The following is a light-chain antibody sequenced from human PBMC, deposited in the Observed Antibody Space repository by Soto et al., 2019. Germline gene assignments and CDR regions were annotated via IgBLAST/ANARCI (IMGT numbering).Light chain of an antibody. J-gene: IGKJ1*01. V-gene: IGKV1-5*03. Sequence: DNQMTQSPSTLSGSVGDRVIVTCPSSQTISSWLAWYQQKPGKAPKLLIYKASTLKSGVPSRFSGSGSGTEFTVTISSLQHEDFATYYCQHYNSYSEAFGQGTKVDI. CDR3: QHYNSYSEA. CDR2: KAS. CDR1: QTISSW.